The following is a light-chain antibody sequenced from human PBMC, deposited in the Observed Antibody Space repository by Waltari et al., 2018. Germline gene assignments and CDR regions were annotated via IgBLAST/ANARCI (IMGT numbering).Light chain of an antibody. Sequence: QSVLTQPPSASGTPGQRVTISCSGSSSNIGSNYVYWYQQLPGTTPNLLNYRNNQRPSGVPDRFSGSKSGTSASLAISGLRSEDEADYYCAAWDDSLSGHVVFGGGTKLTVL. CDR3: AAWDDSLSGHVV. CDR1: SSNIGSNY. J-gene: IGLJ2*01. V-gene: IGLV1-47*01. CDR2: RNN.